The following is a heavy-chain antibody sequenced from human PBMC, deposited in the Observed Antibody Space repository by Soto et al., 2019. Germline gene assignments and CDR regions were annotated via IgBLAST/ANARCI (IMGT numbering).Heavy chain of an antibody. CDR3: ARLSGRHGPGSGDAFDI. CDR1: GYTFTNYG. D-gene: IGHD3-10*01. V-gene: IGHV1-18*01. CDR2: ISAHNGNT. Sequence: QVQLVQSGAEVKKPGASVKVSCKASGYTFTNYGISWVRQAPGQGLEWMGWISAHNGNTNYAQKLQGRVTMTTDTSTSTAYMELRSLRSDDTAVYYCARLSGRHGPGSGDAFDIWGQGTMVTVSS. J-gene: IGHJ3*02.